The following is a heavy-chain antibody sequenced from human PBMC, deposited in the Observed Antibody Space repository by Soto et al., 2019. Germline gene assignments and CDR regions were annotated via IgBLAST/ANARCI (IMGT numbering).Heavy chain of an antibody. V-gene: IGHV3-30-3*01. D-gene: IGHD6-13*01. CDR3: ARTEDDSSWSYYYYGMDV. Sequence: GGSLRLSCAASGFTFSSYAMHWVRQAPGKGLEWVAVISYDGSNKYYADSVKGRFTISRDNSKNTLYLQMNSLRAEDTAVYYCARTEDDSSWSYYYYGMDVWGQGTTVTVSS. CDR2: ISYDGSNK. J-gene: IGHJ6*02. CDR1: GFTFSSYA.